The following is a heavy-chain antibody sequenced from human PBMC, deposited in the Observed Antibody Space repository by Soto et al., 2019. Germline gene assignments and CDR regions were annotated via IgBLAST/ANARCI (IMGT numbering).Heavy chain of an antibody. CDR1: GYSFTSYW. J-gene: IGHJ6*02. CDR3: ARQGYCSSISCYKSSLRPHYYYYGMDV. D-gene: IGHD2-2*02. Sequence: PGGSMHTSCQGSGYSFTSYWIGWVRNICGKSLEWVGSKYPGDSSARDSPSFQGQVTIAADKSISTAYLQWSSLKASDTAMYYCARQGYCSSISCYKSSLRPHYYYYGMDVWGQGTTVTVSS. CDR2: KYPGDSSA. V-gene: IGHV5-51*01.